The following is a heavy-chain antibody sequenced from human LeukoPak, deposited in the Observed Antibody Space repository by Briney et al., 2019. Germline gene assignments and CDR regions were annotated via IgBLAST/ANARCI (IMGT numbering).Heavy chain of an antibody. CDR2: ISSSGTTI. CDR3: ARDDIGVVDY. V-gene: IGHV3-48*03. CDR1: GFTFSSYE. Sequence: GGSLRLSCAASGFTFSSYEMNWVRQAPGKGLEWVSYISSSGTTIYYADSVKGRFTISRDNAKNSLYLQMNSLRAEDTAVYYCARDDIGVVDYWGQGTLVTVSS. J-gene: IGHJ4*02. D-gene: IGHD5-12*01.